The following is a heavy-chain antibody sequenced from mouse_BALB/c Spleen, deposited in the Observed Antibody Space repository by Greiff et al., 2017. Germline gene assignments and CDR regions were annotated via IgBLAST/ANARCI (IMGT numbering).Heavy chain of an antibody. J-gene: IGHJ2*01. Sequence: QVHVKQSGAELVRPGASVTLSCKASGYTFTDYEMHWVKQTPVHGLEWIGAIDPETGGTAYNQKFKGKATLTADKSSSTAYMELRSLTSEDSAVYYCTRRGPAYFDYWGQGTTLTVSS. CDR2: IDPETGGT. CDR3: TRRGPAYFDY. CDR1: GYTFTDYE. V-gene: IGHV1-15*01.